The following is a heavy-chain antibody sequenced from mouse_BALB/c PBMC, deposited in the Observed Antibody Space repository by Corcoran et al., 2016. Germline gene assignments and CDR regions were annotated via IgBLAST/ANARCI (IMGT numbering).Heavy chain of an antibody. CDR1: GYTFTSYD. D-gene: IGHD2-10*02. V-gene: IGHV1S56*01. CDR3: ARRYGNQAWCAY. Sequence: QVQLQQSGPELVKPGALVKISCKASGYTFTSYDINWVKQRPGQGFEWIGWIYPGDGSTKYNEKLKGKATLTADNSSSTAYMQLSSLPSENSAVYFCARRYGNQAWCAYWGQGTLVTVSA. CDR2: IYPGDGST. J-gene: IGHJ3*01.